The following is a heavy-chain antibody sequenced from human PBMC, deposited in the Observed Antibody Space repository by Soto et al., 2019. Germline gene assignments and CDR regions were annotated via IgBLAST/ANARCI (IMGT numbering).Heavy chain of an antibody. CDR2: ISWNSGSI. CDR3: AKDIGQLGPDHGMDV. D-gene: IGHD6-6*01. CDR1: GFTFDDYA. Sequence: GGSLRLSCAASGFTFDDYAMHWVRQAPGKGLEWVSGISWNSGSIGYADSVRGRFTISRENDKNALYLQMNSLRAEDTALYYWAKDIGQLGPDHGMDVWAQGTTVT. J-gene: IGHJ6*02. V-gene: IGHV3-9*01.